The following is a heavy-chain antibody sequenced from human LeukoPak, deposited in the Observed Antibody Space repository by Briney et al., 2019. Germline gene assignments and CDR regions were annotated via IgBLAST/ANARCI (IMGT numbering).Heavy chain of an antibody. J-gene: IGHJ4*02. CDR2: ISSSGSTI. CDR1: GFTFSDYY. D-gene: IGHD6-13*01. V-gene: IGHV3-11*01. Sequence: GGSLRLSCAASGFTFSDYYMSWIRQAPGKGLEWVSYISSSGSTIYYADSVKGRFTISRDNAKNSLYLQMNSLRAEDTAVYYCGVSHFRKQLVEPIFDYWGQGTLVTVSS. CDR3: GVSHFRKQLVEPIFDY.